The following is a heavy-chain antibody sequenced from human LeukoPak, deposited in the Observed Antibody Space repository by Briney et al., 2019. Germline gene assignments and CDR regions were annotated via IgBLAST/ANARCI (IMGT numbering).Heavy chain of an antibody. J-gene: IGHJ4*02. CDR3: ARDSLRVVGASSTLDC. D-gene: IGHD2-2*01. CDR1: GYTFTSYG. CDR2: ISGYNGNT. Sequence: ASVKVSCKASGYTFTSYGISWVRQAPGQGLEWMGWISGYNGNTNYAQKFQGRVSMTTDTSTRTAYMELRSLRSDDTAVYYCARDSLRVVGASSTLDCWGQGTLVTVSS. V-gene: IGHV1-18*01.